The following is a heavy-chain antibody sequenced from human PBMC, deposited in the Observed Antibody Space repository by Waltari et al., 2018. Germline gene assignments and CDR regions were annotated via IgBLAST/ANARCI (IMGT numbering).Heavy chain of an antibody. V-gene: IGHV3-7*01. J-gene: IGHJ4*02. Sequence: EVQLVESGGGLVQPGGSVRLSCAACGFTLSNNWMTWVRQAPGKGLEWVANINQDGSEKYSVESVKGRFTISRDNAKNSLYLQLNSLRADDTAVYYCTRGGDDSSWYWRNWGQGTLVTVSS. D-gene: IGHD6-13*01. CDR2: INQDGSEK. CDR1: GFTLSNNW. CDR3: TRGGDDSSWYWRN.